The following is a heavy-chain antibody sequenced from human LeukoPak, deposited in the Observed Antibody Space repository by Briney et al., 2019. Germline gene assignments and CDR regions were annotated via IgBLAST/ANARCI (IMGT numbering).Heavy chain of an antibody. V-gene: IGHV6-1*01. D-gene: IGHD1-1*01. CDR1: GAIVSRKRAA. Sequence: SQTLSLTCAIAGAIVSRKRAAWYWIRQSPSRGLEWLGSTYYRSKWYDDYAVSLKSRITINPDTSKNQFSLHLNAVTPEETAVYYCARGAVGQHESKGDVFDIWGQGTMVTVSS. CDR2: TYYRSKWYD. J-gene: IGHJ3*02. CDR3: ARGAVGQHESKGDVFDI.